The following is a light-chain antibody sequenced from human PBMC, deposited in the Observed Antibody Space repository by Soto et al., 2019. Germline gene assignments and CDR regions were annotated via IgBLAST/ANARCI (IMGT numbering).Light chain of an antibody. CDR1: SSDVGSYNL. CDR2: EGS. V-gene: IGLV2-23*01. J-gene: IGLJ1*01. CDR3: CSYAGSSLFV. Sequence: QSALTQPASVSGSPGQSITISCTGTSSDVGSYNLVSWYQQHPGKAPKLMIYEGSKRPSGVSNRFSGPKSGNTASLTISGLQAEDEADYYCCSYAGSSLFVFGTGTKLTVL.